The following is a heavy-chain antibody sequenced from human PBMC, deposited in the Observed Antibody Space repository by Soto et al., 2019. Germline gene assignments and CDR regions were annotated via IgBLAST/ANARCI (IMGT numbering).Heavy chain of an antibody. D-gene: IGHD3-3*01. CDR2: IYSDDNT. Sequence: YTVAGVTIRGIDMRRISKKQRKGLEWVAVIYSDDNTYYADSVKGRFTISRHNSKNTLYLQMNSLRIEDTAVYFCARENDFWHSYGTYHSYLDVWGKGTTVTVSS. J-gene: IGHJ6*03. V-gene: IGHV3-53*04. CDR1: GVTIRGID. CDR3: ARENDFWHSYGTYHSYLDV.